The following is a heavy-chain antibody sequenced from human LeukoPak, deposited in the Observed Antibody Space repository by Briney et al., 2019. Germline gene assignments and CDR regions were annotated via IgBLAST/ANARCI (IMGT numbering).Heavy chain of an antibody. D-gene: IGHD2-15*01. Sequence: GGSLRLSCAASGFTFSNNWMTWVRQAPGKGLEWVASVKKDASEKYYVDSVKGRFTISRDNAKNSLYLQMNSLRTEDTSVYYCAEDQKLQPFHYWGQGTLVTVSS. CDR1: GFTFSNNW. CDR2: VKKDASEK. V-gene: IGHV3-7*01. J-gene: IGHJ4*02. CDR3: AEDQKLQPFHY.